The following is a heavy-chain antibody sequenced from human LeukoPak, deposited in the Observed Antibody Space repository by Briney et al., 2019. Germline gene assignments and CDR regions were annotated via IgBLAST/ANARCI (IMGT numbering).Heavy chain of an antibody. D-gene: IGHD1-26*01. CDR3: ARLVGDATDPFTY. CDR2: IHYKWST. V-gene: IGHV4-39*01. J-gene: IGHJ4*02. Sequence: SQSLSLTRAVSGGSISNRNYYGGWIRQPPGKGLGCIASIHYKWSTYYKPPLKSRVTISIDPSHNQFSAKLSCVTAAVTAVYYCARLVGDATDPFTYWGKGTLVTVSS. CDR1: GGSISNRNYY.